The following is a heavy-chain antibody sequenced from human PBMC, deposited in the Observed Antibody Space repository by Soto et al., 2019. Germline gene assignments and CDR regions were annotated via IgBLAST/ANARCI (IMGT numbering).Heavy chain of an antibody. CDR3: VRRLALFDI. Sequence: PGGSLRLSCAASGFNFSDYAMTWVRQAPGKGLEWVSSLIFSGTKTYYADSVKGRFTVSRDNSKNTMYLQMDRLSGEDTAVYYCVRRLALFDIWGQGTLVTVSS. J-gene: IGHJ4*02. CDR2: LIFSGTKT. V-gene: IGHV3-23*01. CDR1: GFNFSDYA. D-gene: IGHD3-9*01.